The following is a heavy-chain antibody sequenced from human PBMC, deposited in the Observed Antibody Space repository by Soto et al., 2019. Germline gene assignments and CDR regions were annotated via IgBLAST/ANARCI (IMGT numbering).Heavy chain of an antibody. V-gene: IGHV1-2*02. CDR3: ARAFCSTITCYGWFDP. CDR2: INPNSGGT. CDR1: GYLFIGYY. Sequence: ASVKVSCKASGYLFIGYYIHWVRQAPGQGLEWMGWINPNSGGTNYAQKFQGRVTMTRDTSISTVSMDLSSLGSDDTAVYYCARAFCSTITCYGWFDPWGQGTLVTVSS. J-gene: IGHJ5*02. D-gene: IGHD3-3*01.